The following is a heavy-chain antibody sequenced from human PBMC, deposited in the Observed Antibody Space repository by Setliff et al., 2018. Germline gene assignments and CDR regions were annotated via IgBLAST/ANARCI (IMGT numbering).Heavy chain of an antibody. V-gene: IGHV4-38-2*01. D-gene: IGHD6-13*01. CDR1: GYSISSGYY. CDR2: IHHSGST. CDR3: ARHFSSSWYFDY. J-gene: IGHJ4*02. Sequence: SETLSLTCAVSGYSISSGYYWGWIRQPPGKGLELIGYIHHSGSTYYNPSLKSRVTISADTSKNQSSLTLTSVTATDTAVYYCARHFSSSWYFDYWGQGTQVTVSS.